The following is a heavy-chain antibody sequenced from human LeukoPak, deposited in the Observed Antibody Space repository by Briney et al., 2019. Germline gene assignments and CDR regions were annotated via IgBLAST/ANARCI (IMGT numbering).Heavy chain of an antibody. J-gene: IGHJ4*02. CDR1: GGSISSYY. CDR3: ARDTYYYGSGSYYFDY. CDR2: IYTSGST. V-gene: IGHV4-4*07. Sequence: SETLSLTCTVSGGSISSYYWSWIRQPAGKGLEWIGRIYTSGSTNYNPSLKSRVTMSVDTSKNQFSLKLSSVTAADTAVYFCARDTYYYGSGSYYFDYWGQGTLVTVFS. D-gene: IGHD3-10*01.